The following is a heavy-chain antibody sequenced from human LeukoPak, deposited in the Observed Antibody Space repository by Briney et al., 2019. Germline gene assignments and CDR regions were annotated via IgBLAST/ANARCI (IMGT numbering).Heavy chain of an antibody. CDR2: ISGSGGST. CDR1: GFTFSSYG. CDR3: AKDRDMATIPYYFDY. J-gene: IGHJ4*02. V-gene: IGHV3-23*01. D-gene: IGHD5-24*01. Sequence: GGSLRLSCAASGFTFSSYGMSWVRQAPGKGLEWVSAISGSGGSTYYADSVKGRFTISRDNSLDTLYLQINSLRAEDTAIYYCAKDRDMATIPYYFDYWGQGTLFTVSS.